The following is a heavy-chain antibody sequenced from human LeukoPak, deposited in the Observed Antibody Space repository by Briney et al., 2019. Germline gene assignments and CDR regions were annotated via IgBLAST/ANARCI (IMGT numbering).Heavy chain of an antibody. CDR3: ARGPVVRGDNCFDP. J-gene: IGHJ5*02. D-gene: IGHD3-10*01. CDR2: IYTSGST. V-gene: IGHV4-4*07. Sequence: SETLSLTCTVSDGSISSYYWSWIRQPAGKGLEWIGRIYTSGSTNYNPSLNSRVTMSVDTSKNQLQFSLKLNSVTAADTAVYYCARGPVVRGDNCFDPWGQGTLVTVSS. CDR1: DGSISSYY.